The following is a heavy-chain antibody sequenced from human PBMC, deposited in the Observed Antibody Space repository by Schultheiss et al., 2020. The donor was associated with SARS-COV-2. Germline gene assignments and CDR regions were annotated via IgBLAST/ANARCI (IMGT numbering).Heavy chain of an antibody. CDR3: ATLRGYSYGYVYDMDV. J-gene: IGHJ6*02. CDR1: GGSISSGGYY. V-gene: IGHV4-61*08. CDR2: IYSSGTT. D-gene: IGHD5-18*01. Sequence: SQTLSLTCTVSGGSISSGGYYWSWIRQHPGKGLEWIGSIYSSGTTDYNPSLKSRVTISVDTSKNQFSLKLNSMTAADTAVYYCATLRGYSYGYVYDMDVWGQGTTVTVSS.